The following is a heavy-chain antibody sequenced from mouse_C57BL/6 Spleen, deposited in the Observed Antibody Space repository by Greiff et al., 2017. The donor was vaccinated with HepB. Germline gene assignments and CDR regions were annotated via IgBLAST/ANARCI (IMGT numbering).Heavy chain of an antibody. J-gene: IGHJ1*03. CDR2: INPSSGYT. CDR1: GYTFTSYW. V-gene: IGHV1-7*01. CDR3: AKTGTGYFDV. Sequence: QVHVKQSGAELAKPGASVKLSCKASGYTFTSYWMHWVKQRPGQGLEWIGYINPSSGYTKYNQKFKDKATLTADKSSSTAYMQLSSLTYEDSAVYYCAKTGTGYFDVWGTGTTVTVSS. D-gene: IGHD4-1*01.